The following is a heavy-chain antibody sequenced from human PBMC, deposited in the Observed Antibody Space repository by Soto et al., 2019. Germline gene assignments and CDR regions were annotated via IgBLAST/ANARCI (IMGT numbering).Heavy chain of an antibody. V-gene: IGHV1-69*01. CDR3: ARRHPVLRYFDGSHPCDP. J-gene: IGHJ5*02. CDR2: IIPIFGPA. Sequence: QVQLVQSGAEVKKPGSSVKVSCKASGGTFSSYAISWVRQAPGQGLEWMGGIIPIFGPANYAQKLQGRVTITADESTSTAYMELSSLRSEDTAVYYCARRHPVLRYFDGSHPCDPWGQGTLVTVSS. D-gene: IGHD3-9*01. CDR1: GGTFSSYA.